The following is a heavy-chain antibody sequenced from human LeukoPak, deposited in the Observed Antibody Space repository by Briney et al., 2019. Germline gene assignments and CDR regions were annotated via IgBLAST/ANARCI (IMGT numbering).Heavy chain of an antibody. CDR3: AKSPSYCRGDCYSTFEY. V-gene: IGHV3-23*01. J-gene: IGHJ4*02. D-gene: IGHD2-21*02. CDR1: GFTFSSHA. CDR2: FTAGGINT. Sequence: GGSLRLSCSASGFTFSSHAMSWVRQAPGEGLEWVSAFTAGGINTYYADSVKGRFTISRDNSENTLYLHMNSLRAEDTAVYYCAKSPSYCRGDCYSTFEYWGQGTLVTVSS.